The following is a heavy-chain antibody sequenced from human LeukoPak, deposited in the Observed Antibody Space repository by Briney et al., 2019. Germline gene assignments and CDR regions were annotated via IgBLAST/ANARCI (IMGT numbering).Heavy chain of an antibody. J-gene: IGHJ4*02. Sequence: GGSLRLSCAASGFTFSSYWMHWVRQAPGKGLVWVSRINSDGSSTSYADSVKGRFTISRDNAKNSLYLQMNSLRAEDTAVYYCARAGSYLTGDEFDYWGQGTLVTVSS. V-gene: IGHV3-74*01. CDR2: INSDGSST. CDR1: GFTFSSYW. D-gene: IGHD1-26*01. CDR3: ARAGSYLTGDEFDY.